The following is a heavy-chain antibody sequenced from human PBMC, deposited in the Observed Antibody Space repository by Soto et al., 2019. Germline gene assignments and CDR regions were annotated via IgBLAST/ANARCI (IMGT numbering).Heavy chain of an antibody. J-gene: IGHJ4*02. Sequence: PGGSLRLSCAVSGFTFSNHAMSWVRQAPGKGLEWVSAISTAVGATYYADSVKGRFTISRDDSNNTLYLQMDSLRAEGTAVYYCAKDRTAAARNFDYWGQGTLVTVSS. CDR1: GFTFSNHA. CDR3: AKDRTAAARNFDY. CDR2: ISTAVGAT. D-gene: IGHD6-13*01. V-gene: IGHV3-23*01.